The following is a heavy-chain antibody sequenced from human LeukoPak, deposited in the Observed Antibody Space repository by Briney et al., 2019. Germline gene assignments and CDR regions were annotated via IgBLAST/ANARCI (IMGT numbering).Heavy chain of an antibody. Sequence: GGSLRLSCAASGFTFSSYAMHWVRQAPGKGLEWVANIKQDGSEKYYVDSVKGRFTISRDNAKNSLYLQMNSLRAEDTAVYYCAGDSSSSPGYWGQGTLVTVSS. CDR1: GFTFSSYA. CDR3: AGDSSSSPGY. J-gene: IGHJ4*02. CDR2: IKQDGSEK. D-gene: IGHD6-13*01. V-gene: IGHV3-7*01.